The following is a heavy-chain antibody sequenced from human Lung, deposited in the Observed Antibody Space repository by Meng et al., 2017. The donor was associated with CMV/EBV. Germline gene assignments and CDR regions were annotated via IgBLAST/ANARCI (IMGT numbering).Heavy chain of an antibody. CDR2: INPSDRWT. V-gene: IGHV1-46*01. Sequence: ASVKVSCKASGYTFTSYNMHWVRQAPGQGLEWMGMINPSDRWTTYAQRFQGRVTMTTDTSASTVYMELSSLRSDDTAVYYCARAGVLPSDPTANRYYGVDVWGQGTTVTVSS. J-gene: IGHJ6*02. CDR1: GYTFTSYN. CDR3: ARAGVLPSDPTANRYYGVDV. D-gene: IGHD1-14*01.